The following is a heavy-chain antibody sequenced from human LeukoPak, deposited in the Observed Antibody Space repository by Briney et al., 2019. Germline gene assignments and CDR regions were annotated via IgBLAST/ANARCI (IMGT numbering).Heavy chain of an antibody. CDR3: ARDPSYNWFDP. CDR1: GGSISSYY. J-gene: IGHJ5*02. CDR2: IYTSGST. Sequence: PSETLSLTCTVFGGSISSYYWSWIRQPAGKGLEWIGRIYTSGSTNYNPSLKSRVTISVDKSKNQFSLKLSSVTAADTAVYYCARDPSYNWFDPWGQGTLVTVSS. V-gene: IGHV4-4*07.